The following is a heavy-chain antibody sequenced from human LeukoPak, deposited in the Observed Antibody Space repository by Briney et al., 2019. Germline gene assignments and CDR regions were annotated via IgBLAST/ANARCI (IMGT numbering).Heavy chain of an antibody. CDR2: IYSTTAS. J-gene: IGHJ3*02. V-gene: IGHV4-39*01. CDR1: GGSVSSMSHF. Sequence: SETLSLTCTVSGGSVSSMSHFWGWIRQPPGKGLEWIGSIYSTTASYYNPSLGSRVTVSVDTSKNQLSLELTSVTAADTGVYYCARPLDSSGSPRPNDAFDIWGQGTMVTVSS. CDR3: ARPLDSSGSPRPNDAFDI. D-gene: IGHD3-22*01.